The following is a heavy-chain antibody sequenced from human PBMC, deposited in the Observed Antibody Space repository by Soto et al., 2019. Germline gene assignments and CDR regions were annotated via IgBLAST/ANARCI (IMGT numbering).Heavy chain of an antibody. V-gene: IGHV1-2*04. CDR3: ARERYDILTGYYVYYSSYGMHV. J-gene: IGHJ6*01. CDR1: GYTFTGYY. Sequence: ASVKVSCKASGYTFTGYYMHWVRQAPGQGLEWMGWINPNSGGTNYAQKFQGWVTMTRDTSISTAYMELSRLRSDDTAVYYCARERYDILTGYYVYYSSYGMHVLGQGTTVKVSS. CDR2: INPNSGGT. D-gene: IGHD3-9*01.